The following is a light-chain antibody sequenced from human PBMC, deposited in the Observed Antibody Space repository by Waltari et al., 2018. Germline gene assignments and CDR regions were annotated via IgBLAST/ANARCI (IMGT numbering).Light chain of an antibody. V-gene: IGKV3-15*01. CDR2: AAS. Sequence: VVTQSPATLSVSPGKTVTLSCRASQRVNPNLAWYQQKPGQAPRLLIFAASTRAPGIPSRFGGSGSGTEFTLTITSLQFEDVGVYFCQQYHKWPPGGFGGGTKVEIE. CDR1: QRVNPN. J-gene: IGKJ4*01. CDR3: QQYHKWPPGG.